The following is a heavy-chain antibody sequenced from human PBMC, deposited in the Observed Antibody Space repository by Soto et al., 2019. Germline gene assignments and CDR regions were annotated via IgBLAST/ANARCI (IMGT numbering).Heavy chain of an antibody. CDR3: AKGGYYYGSGSYRYYYYYMDV. V-gene: IGHV4-59*01. CDR1: GGSISSYY. J-gene: IGHJ6*03. Sequence: SETLSLTCTVSGGSISSYYWSWIRQPPGKGLEWIGYIYYSGSTNYNPSLKSRVTISVDTSKNQFSLKLSSVTAADTAVYYCAKGGYYYGSGSYRYYYYYMDVWGKGTTVTVSS. CDR2: IYYSGST. D-gene: IGHD3-10*01.